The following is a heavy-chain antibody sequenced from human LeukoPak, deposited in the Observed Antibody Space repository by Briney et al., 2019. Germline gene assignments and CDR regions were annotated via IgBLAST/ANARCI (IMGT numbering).Heavy chain of an antibody. CDR2: INPNSGGT. CDR3: ARVAVIPTYYFDY. V-gene: IGHV1-2*02. CDR1: GGTFSSYA. D-gene: IGHD3-16*02. Sequence: ASVKVSCKASGGTFSSYAISWVRQAPGQGLEWMGWINPNSGGTNYAQKFQGRVTMTRDTSISTAYMELSRLRSDDTAVYYCARVAVIPTYYFDYWGQGTLVTVSS. J-gene: IGHJ4*02.